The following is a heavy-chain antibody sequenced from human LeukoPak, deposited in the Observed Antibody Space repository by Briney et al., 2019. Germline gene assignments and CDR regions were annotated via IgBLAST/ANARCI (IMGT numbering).Heavy chain of an antibody. CDR2: ITNDGTT. CDR1: GFTFGTYW. D-gene: IGHD2-15*01. CDR3: ARAHRYSAAYDGEYYFDY. J-gene: IGHJ4*02. Sequence: GGSLRLSCVASGFTFGTYWMHWVRQGPEKGLVWVAGITNDGTTGYADSVKGRFTISRDSAKSTVYLQMNSLRAEDTAVYYCARAHRYSAAYDGEYYFDYWGQGTLVTVSS. V-gene: IGHV3-74*01.